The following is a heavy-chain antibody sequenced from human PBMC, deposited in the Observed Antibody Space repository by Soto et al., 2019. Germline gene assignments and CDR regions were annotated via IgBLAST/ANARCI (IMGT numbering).Heavy chain of an antibody. D-gene: IGHD3-3*01. CDR3: ARDPPFDDFWSGYFDY. J-gene: IGHJ4*02. CDR2: ISYDGSNK. Sequence: GGSLRLSCAASGFTFSSYAMHWVRQAPGKGLEWVAIISYDGSNKYYADSVKGRFTISRDNSKNTLYLQMNSLRAEDTAVYYSARDPPFDDFWSGYFDYWGQGTLVTVSS. V-gene: IGHV3-30-3*01. CDR1: GFTFSSYA.